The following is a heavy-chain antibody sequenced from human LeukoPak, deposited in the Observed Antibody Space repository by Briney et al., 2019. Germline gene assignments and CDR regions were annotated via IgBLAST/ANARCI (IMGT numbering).Heavy chain of an antibody. CDR2: IYYSGST. D-gene: IGHD3-10*01. Sequence: PSETLSLTCTVSGGSISSYYWSWIRQPPGKGLEWIGYIYYSGSTNYNPSLKSRVTISVDTSKNQFSLKLSSVTAADTAVYYCARRIGGVINYLDYWGQGTLVTVSS. CDR3: ARRIGGVINYLDY. J-gene: IGHJ4*02. CDR1: GGSISSYY. V-gene: IGHV4-59*01.